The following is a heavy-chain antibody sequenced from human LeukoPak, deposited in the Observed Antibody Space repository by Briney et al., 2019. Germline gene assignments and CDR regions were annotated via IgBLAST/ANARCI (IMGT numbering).Heavy chain of an antibody. CDR3: ARDFDLDGSGSRYYSGVDV. V-gene: IGHV3-21*01. J-gene: IGHJ6*02. D-gene: IGHD3-10*01. CDR1: GFMFSTSS. CDR2: VSSSSSYI. Sequence: PGGSLRLSCAASGFMFSTSSMNWVRQAPGKGLEWVSSVSSSSSYIYYADPVKGRFTISRDNAKNSLYLHMNSLRAEDTAVYYCARDFDLDGSGSRYYSGVDVWGQGTTVTVSS.